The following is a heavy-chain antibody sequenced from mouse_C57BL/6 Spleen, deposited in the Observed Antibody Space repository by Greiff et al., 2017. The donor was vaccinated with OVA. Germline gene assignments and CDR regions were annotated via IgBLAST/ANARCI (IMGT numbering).Heavy chain of an antibody. V-gene: IGHV14-2*01. Sequence: VQLKESGAELVKPGASVKLSCTASGFNIKDYYMHWVKQRTEQGLEWIGRIDPEDGETKYAPKFQGKATITADSSSNTAYLQLSSLTSEDTAVYYCASSLAPTYFDVWGTGTTVTVSS. CDR2: IDPEDGET. CDR3: ASSLAPTYFDV. CDR1: GFNIKDYY. J-gene: IGHJ1*03. D-gene: IGHD6-1*01.